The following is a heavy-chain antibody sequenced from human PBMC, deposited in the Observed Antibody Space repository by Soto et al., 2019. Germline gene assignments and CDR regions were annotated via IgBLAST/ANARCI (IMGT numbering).Heavy chain of an antibody. V-gene: IGHV1-2*02. D-gene: IGHD6-13*01. J-gene: IGHJ4*02. CDR2: INPFSGTT. CDR1: GYSFDAHY. Sequence: ASVKVSCKASGYSFDAHYIHWVRQAPGQGLEWMGWINPFSGTTKLAQKFQGRVSVTRDTSISTAYVEMSSLRSDDTAIYYCASALVRSRGRSGDYSFDYWGQGPLLTLSS. CDR3: ASALVRSRGRSGDYSFDY.